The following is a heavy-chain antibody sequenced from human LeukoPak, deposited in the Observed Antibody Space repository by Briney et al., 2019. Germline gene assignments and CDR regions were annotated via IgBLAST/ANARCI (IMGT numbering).Heavy chain of an antibody. Sequence: GGSLRLSCAASGFTFSSYGMHWVRQAPGKGLEWVAVISYDGSNKYYADSVKGRFTISRDNSKNTLYLQMNSLRAEDTAVYYCASGYSGYGVGYWGQGTLVTVSS. J-gene: IGHJ4*02. CDR3: ASGYSGYGVGY. V-gene: IGHV3-30*03. CDR2: ISYDGSNK. CDR1: GFTFSSYG. D-gene: IGHD5-12*01.